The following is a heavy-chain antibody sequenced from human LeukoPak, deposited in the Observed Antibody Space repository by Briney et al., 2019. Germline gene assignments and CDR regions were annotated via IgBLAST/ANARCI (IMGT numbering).Heavy chain of an antibody. CDR2: IKSKTDGGTS. J-gene: IGHJ3*01. D-gene: IGHD4-17*01. Sequence: GGSLRLSCAASDFTFSSAWMSWVRQAPGKGLEWVGRIKSKTDGGTSDLAAPVKGRFFISRDDSKDTMYLQMNSLKNEDTAMYYCVTGRTPDYGDYRGAFDFWAQGTMVTVS. CDR1: DFTFSSAW. V-gene: IGHV3-15*07. CDR3: VTGRTPDYGDYRGAFDF.